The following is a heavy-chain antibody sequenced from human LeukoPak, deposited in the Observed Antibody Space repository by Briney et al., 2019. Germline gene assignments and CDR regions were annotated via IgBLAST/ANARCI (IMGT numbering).Heavy chain of an antibody. CDR2: ISSNGRST. Sequence: GGSLRLSCSASGFTFDYYVMHWVRQAPGKGLEYVSAISSNGRSTYYADSVKGRFTISRDNSKNTLYLQMSSLRAEDTAVYYCAREVSYYDYVWGSYRRHSDYWGQGTLVTVSS. CDR1: GFTFDYYV. J-gene: IGHJ4*02. CDR3: AREVSYYDYVWGSYRRHSDY. D-gene: IGHD3-16*02. V-gene: IGHV3-64D*08.